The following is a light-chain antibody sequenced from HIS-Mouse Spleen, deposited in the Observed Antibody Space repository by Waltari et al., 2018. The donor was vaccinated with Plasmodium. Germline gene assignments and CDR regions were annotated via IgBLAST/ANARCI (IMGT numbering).Light chain of an antibody. V-gene: IGLV3-10*01. CDR2: EDS. CDR3: YSTDSSGNHRV. J-gene: IGLJ3*02. Sequence: SYELTQPPSVSVSPGQTARITCSGDELPTKYAHWYQQKSGQAPVLVIYEDSKRPSGIPERFSGSSSGTMATLTISGAQVEDEADYYCYSTDSSGNHRVFGGGTKLTVL. CDR1: ELPTKY.